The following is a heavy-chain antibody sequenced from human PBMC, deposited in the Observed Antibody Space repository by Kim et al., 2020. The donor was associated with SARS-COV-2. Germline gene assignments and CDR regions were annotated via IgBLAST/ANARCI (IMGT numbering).Heavy chain of an antibody. Sequence: SQTLSLTCTISGDSVSSNSAAWPWIRQSPSRGLEWLGRTYYRSKWYNDYAVSVKSRVAFNPDTSKNHFSLQLNSVTPEDTALYYCAREGSTGWLDYWGQGTLVTVSS. CDR3: AREGSTGWLDY. CDR2: TYYRSKWYN. V-gene: IGHV6-1*01. CDR1: GDSVSSNSAA. J-gene: IGHJ4*02. D-gene: IGHD6-19*01.